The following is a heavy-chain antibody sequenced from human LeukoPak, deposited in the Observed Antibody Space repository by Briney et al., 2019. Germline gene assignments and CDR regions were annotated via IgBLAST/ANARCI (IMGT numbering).Heavy chain of an antibody. V-gene: IGHV3-74*01. CDR2: IKTDGTIT. J-gene: IGHJ6*03. CDR3: TRGGGANYNMDV. D-gene: IGHD3-16*01. CDR1: GFTFSTYW. Sequence: GGSLRLSCAASGFTFSTYWMHWVRQAPGKGLVWVSRIKTDGTITTYADSVKGRFTISRDNAKSTLYLQMNSLRVEDTAVYYCTRGGGANYNMDVWGKGTTVTVSS.